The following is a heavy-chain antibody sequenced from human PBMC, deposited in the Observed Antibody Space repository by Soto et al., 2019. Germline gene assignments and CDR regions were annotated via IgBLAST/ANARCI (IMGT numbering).Heavy chain of an antibody. CDR2: IHHSGRT. D-gene: IGHD1-26*01. CDR1: GGSISSGGYS. J-gene: IGHJ4*02. V-gene: IGHV4-30-2*01. CDR3: ARSEATGLDY. Sequence: SETLSLTCAVSGGSISSGGYSWSWIRQPPGKGLEWIGYIHHSGRTNYNPSLKSRVTISVDKSKNHFSLKLSSVTAADTAVYYCARSEATGLDYWGQGTLVTVSS.